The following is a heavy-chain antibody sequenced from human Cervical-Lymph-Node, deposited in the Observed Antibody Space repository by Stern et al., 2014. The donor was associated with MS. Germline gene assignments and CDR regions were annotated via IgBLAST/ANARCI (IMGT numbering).Heavy chain of an antibody. CDR3: ARDLTGDWNYYYGMDV. CDR1: GDSISGYY. D-gene: IGHD7-27*01. CDR2: SHYSGST. V-gene: IGHV4-59*01. J-gene: IGHJ6*02. Sequence: QVQLQESGPGLVKPSETLSVTCTVPGDSISGYYWSWIRPPPGKGLEWLGYSHYSGSTNYNPSLKSRVTISIDASRTRFSLKLSSVTAADTAVYYCARDLTGDWNYYYGMDVWGQGNTVTVSS.